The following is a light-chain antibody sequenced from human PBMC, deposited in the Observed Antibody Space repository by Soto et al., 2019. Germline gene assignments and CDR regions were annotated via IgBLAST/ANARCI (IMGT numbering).Light chain of an antibody. J-gene: IGKJ4*01. CDR3: QKNNSAPSLT. CDR2: AAS. Sequence: DVQMTQSPSSLSASVGDRVTITCRASQGISNYLAWYQQKPGKVPKLLIFAASTLQSGVPSRFSGSGSGTDLTLTISSLQPEDVATYHCQKNNSAPSLTFGGGTKVEIK. V-gene: IGKV1-27*01. CDR1: QGISNY.